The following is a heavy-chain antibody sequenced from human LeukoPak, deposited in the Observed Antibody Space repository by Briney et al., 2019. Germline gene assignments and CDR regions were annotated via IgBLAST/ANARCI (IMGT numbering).Heavy chain of an antibody. CDR1: GGSISSYY. D-gene: IGHD5-24*01. CDR2: IYYSGST. V-gene: IGHV4-59*01. J-gene: IGHJ3*02. CDR3: ARGLGEMATITGEGAFDI. Sequence: SETLSLTCTVSGGSISSYYWSWIRQPPGKGLEWIGYIYYSGSTDYNPSLKSRVTISVDTSKNQFSLKLSSVTAADTAVYYCARGLGEMATITGEGAFDIWGQGTKVTVSS.